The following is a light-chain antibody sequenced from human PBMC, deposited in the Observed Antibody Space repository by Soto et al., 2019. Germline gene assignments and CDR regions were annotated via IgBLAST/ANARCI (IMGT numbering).Light chain of an antibody. CDR3: QQYNNWPWT. V-gene: IGKV3-15*01. CDR1: QSVSSN. J-gene: IGKJ2*02. CDR2: GAS. Sequence: EIVMTQSPATLSVSPGERATLSCRASQSVSSNLAWYQQKPGQAPRLLIYGASTRATGIPARFSGSGSGTEFTLIISSLQSEDFAVYYCQQYNNWPWTFGQGTKLAIK.